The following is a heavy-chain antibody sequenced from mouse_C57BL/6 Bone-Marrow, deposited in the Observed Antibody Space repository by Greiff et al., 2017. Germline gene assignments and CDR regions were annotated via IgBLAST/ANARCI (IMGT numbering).Heavy chain of an antibody. Sequence: EVKLVESGGDLVKPGGSLKLSCAASGFTFSSYGMSWVRQTPDKRLEWVATISSGGSYTYYPGSVKGRFTISRDNAKNTLYLQMSSLKSEDTAMYYCARLFITTVVYFDYWGQGTTLTVSS. V-gene: IGHV5-6*02. D-gene: IGHD1-1*01. CDR3: ARLFITTVVYFDY. J-gene: IGHJ2*01. CDR2: ISSGGSYT. CDR1: GFTFSSYG.